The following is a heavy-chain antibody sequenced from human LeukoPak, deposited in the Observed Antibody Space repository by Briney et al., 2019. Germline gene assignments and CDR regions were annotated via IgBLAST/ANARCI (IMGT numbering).Heavy chain of an antibody. CDR1: GGSISSSSYY. CDR2: IYYSGST. D-gene: IGHD3-22*01. Sequence: SETLSLTCTVSGGSISSSSYYWGWIRQPPGKGLEWIGSIYYSGSTYYNPSLKSRVTISVDTSKNQFSLKLSSVTAADTAVYYCAMGAYYYDSSGYALYDYWGQGTLVTVSS. CDR3: AMGAYYYDSSGYALYDY. V-gene: IGHV4-39*07. J-gene: IGHJ4*02.